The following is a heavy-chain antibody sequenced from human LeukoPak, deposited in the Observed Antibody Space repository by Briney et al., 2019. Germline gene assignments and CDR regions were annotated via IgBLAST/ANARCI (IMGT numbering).Heavy chain of an antibody. V-gene: IGHV3-21*01. Sequence: GGSLRLSCAASGFTFSSYSMNWVRQAPGRGLEWVSSISSSSSYIYYADSVKGRFTISRDNAKNSLYLQMNSLRAEDTAVYYCASSAIAVAAHWYWFDPWGQGTLVTVSS. D-gene: IGHD6-19*01. J-gene: IGHJ5*02. CDR3: ASSAIAVAAHWYWFDP. CDR1: GFTFSSYS. CDR2: ISSSSSYI.